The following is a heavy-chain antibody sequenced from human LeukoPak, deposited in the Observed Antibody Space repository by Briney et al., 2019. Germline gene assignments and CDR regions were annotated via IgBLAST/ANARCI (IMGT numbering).Heavy chain of an antibody. CDR3: ARMPPFGYGDYGWFDP. J-gene: IGHJ5*02. CDR1: GFTFDDYG. D-gene: IGHD4-17*01. CDR2: INWNGGST. Sequence: PGGSLRLSCAASGFTFDDYGMSWVRHAPGKGLEWVSGINWNGGSTGYADSVKGRFTISRDNAKNSLYLQMNSLRAEDTAVYYCARMPPFGYGDYGWFDPWGQGTLVTVSS. V-gene: IGHV3-20*04.